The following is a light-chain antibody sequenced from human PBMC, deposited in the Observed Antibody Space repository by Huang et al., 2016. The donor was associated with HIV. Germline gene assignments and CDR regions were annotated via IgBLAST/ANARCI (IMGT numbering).Light chain of an antibody. CDR1: QRISSNY. CDR2: GTS. Sequence: EIVLTQSPGTLSLSPGERATLSCRARQRISSNYLAWYQQQPGQAPRLLIYGTSNRATGIPDRIGGSGSGTDFTLTISRLEPEDFAIYYCHQYGSSPGTFGQGTNLEIK. CDR3: HQYGSSPGT. V-gene: IGKV3-20*01. J-gene: IGKJ2*01.